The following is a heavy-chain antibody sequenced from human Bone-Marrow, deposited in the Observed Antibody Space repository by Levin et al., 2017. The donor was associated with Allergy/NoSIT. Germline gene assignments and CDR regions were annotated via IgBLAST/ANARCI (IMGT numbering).Heavy chain of an antibody. CDR2: ISAYNGNT. V-gene: IGHV1-18*01. Sequence: ASVKVSCKASGYTFTSYGISWVRQAPGQGLEWMGWISAYNGNTNYAQKLQGRVTMTTDTSTSTAYMELRSLRSDDTAVYYCARWMSDYVWGSYRPPRGMDVWGQGTTVTVSS. CDR1: GYTFTSYG. D-gene: IGHD3-16*02. CDR3: ARWMSDYVWGSYRPPRGMDV. J-gene: IGHJ6*02.